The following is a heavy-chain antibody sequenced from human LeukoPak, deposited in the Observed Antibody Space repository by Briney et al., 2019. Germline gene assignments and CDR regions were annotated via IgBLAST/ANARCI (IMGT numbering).Heavy chain of an antibody. D-gene: IGHD2-2*02. CDR1: RFTFSSYG. Sequence: PGGSLRLSCIASRFTFSSYGMIWVRQAPGEGLEWVSYISRSSNTIYYADSVKGRFTVSRDNAQKSLFLQMNSLRAEDTAVYYCARADFCNSTSCSTAEYFQHWGPGTLVTVSS. J-gene: IGHJ1*01. CDR2: ISRSSNTI. V-gene: IGHV3-48*01. CDR3: ARADFCNSTSCSTAEYFQH.